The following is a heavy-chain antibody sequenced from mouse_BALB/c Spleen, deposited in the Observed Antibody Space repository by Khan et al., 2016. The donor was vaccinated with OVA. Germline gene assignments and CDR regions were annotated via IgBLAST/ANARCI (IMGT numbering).Heavy chain of an antibody. J-gene: IGHJ4*01. D-gene: IGHD2-14*01. Sequence: QMQLEESGAELARPGASVKMSCKASGYTFTSYTIHWIKQRPGQGLEWIGYINPSSGYTNYNQKFKDKATLTADKSSTTAYMQLSSLTSDDSAVYYCARDGAYYRNDGWFAYWGQGTSVTVSS. CDR2: INPSSGYT. CDR3: ARDGAYYRNDGWFAY. CDR1: GYTFTSYT. V-gene: IGHV1-4*01.